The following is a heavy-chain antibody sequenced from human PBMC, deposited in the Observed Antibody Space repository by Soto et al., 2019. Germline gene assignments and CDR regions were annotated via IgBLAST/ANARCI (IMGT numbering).Heavy chain of an antibody. CDR3: ASDPGDLEGYRGMDV. CDR2: IIPIFGTA. Sequence: ASVKVSCKASGGTFSSYAISWVRQAPGQGLEWMGGIIPIFGTANYAQKFQGRVTITADESTSTAYMELSSLRSEDTAVYYCASDPGDLEGYRGMDVWGQGTTVPVSS. D-gene: IGHD3-16*02. CDR1: GGTFSSYA. V-gene: IGHV1-69*13. J-gene: IGHJ6*02.